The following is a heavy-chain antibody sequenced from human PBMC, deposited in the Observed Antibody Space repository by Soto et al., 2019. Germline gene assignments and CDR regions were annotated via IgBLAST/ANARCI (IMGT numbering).Heavy chain of an antibody. D-gene: IGHD1-7*01. V-gene: IGHV3-33*01. Sequence: QVQLVESGGGVVQPGRSLRLSCVASGFILNNYGIHWVRQAPGKGLEWVAIIWFDGSLKFYADSVKGRFTISRDNSKNTLHLQMNSLRAEDTAVYHCARADCCNYKHYYYGMDVWGQGTTVTVSS. CDR1: GFILNNYG. CDR2: IWFDGSLK. CDR3: ARADCCNYKHYYYGMDV. J-gene: IGHJ6*02.